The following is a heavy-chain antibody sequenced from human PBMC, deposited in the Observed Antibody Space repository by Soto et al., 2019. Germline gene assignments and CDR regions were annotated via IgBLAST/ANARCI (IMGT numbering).Heavy chain of an antibody. Sequence: QVQLVQSGAEVKKPGSSVKVSCKASGGTFSSYAISWVRQAPGQGLEWMGGIIPIFGTANYAQKFQGRVTXXAXESTSTAYMERSSLRSEDTAVYYCARDDVDTAMPYGMDVWGQGTTVTVSS. CDR1: GGTFSSYA. V-gene: IGHV1-69*12. J-gene: IGHJ6*02. CDR2: IIPIFGTA. CDR3: ARDDVDTAMPYGMDV. D-gene: IGHD5-18*01.